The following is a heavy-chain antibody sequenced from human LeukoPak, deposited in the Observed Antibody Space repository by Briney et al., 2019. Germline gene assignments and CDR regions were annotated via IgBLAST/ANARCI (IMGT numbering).Heavy chain of an antibody. J-gene: IGHJ4*02. CDR3: VKDQVFRGSVSYGDY. CDR2: ISKDGGNQ. D-gene: IGHD3-10*01. Sequence: PGGSLRLSCSASGFAFSSYAMYWVRQPPGKGLEYVSAISKDGGNQYPADSVKGKITISRDNSKNTLYLKMSSLRPEDTAVYYCVKDQVFRGSVSYGDYWGQGTLVTVSS. CDR1: GFAFSSYA. V-gene: IGHV3-64D*09.